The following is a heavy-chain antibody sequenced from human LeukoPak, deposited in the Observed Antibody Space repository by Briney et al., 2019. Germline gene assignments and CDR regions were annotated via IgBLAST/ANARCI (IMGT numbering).Heavy chain of an antibody. Sequence: VASVKVSCKASGYTFTSYYMHWVRQAPGQGLEWMGIINPSGGSTSYAQKFQGRVTMTRDTSTSTVYMELSSLRSEDTAVYYCARDKRNYDSSGYNLFWDYWGQGTLVTVSS. CDR3: ARDKRNYDSSGYNLFWDY. J-gene: IGHJ4*02. V-gene: IGHV1-46*01. D-gene: IGHD3-22*01. CDR2: INPSGGST. CDR1: GYTFTSYY.